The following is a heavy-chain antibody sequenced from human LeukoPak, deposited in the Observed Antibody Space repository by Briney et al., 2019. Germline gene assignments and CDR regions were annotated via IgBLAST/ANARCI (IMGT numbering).Heavy chain of an antibody. J-gene: IGHJ3*02. CDR3: VREASGGSKGVSGIFDI. V-gene: IGHV3-48*01. Sequence: PGGSLRLSCAASGFTFSSYSMNWVRQAPGKGLEWVSYISSSSSTIYYADSVKGRFTISRDNAKNSLYLQMNSLRAEDTAVYHCVREASGGSKGVSGIFDIWGQGTLVTVSS. CDR1: GFTFSSYS. CDR2: ISSSSSTI. D-gene: IGHD2-15*01.